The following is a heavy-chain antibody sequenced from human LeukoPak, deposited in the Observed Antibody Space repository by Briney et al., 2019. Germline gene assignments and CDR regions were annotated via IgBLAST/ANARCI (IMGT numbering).Heavy chain of an antibody. J-gene: IGHJ4*02. CDR2: INHSGST. Sequence: PSETLSLTCAVYGGSFSGYHWSWIRQPPGKGLEWIGEINHSGSTNYNPSLKSRVTISVDTSKNQFSLKLSSVTAADTAVYYCAGIAAAGTDYWGQGTLVTVSS. V-gene: IGHV4-34*01. CDR3: AGIAAAGTDY. CDR1: GGSFSGYH. D-gene: IGHD6-13*01.